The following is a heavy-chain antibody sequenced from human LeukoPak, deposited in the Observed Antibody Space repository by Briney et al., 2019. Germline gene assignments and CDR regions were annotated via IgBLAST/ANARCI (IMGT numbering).Heavy chain of an antibody. D-gene: IGHD2-2*01. Sequence: GGSLRLSCAASGFTFSSYSMNWVRQAPGKGLEWVSSISSSSSYIYYADSVKGRFAISRDNAKNSLYLQMNSLRAEDTAVYYCERKRDTGYCSSTSCPNNWFDPWGQGTLVTVSS. CDR1: GFTFSSYS. CDR2: ISSSSSYI. CDR3: ERKRDTGYCSSTSCPNNWFDP. J-gene: IGHJ5*02. V-gene: IGHV3-21*01.